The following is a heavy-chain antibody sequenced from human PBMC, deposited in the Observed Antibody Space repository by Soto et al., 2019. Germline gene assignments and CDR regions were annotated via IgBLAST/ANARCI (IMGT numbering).Heavy chain of an antibody. V-gene: IGHV4-4*07. D-gene: IGHD3-9*01. CDR1: GGSISSYY. CDR2: IYTSGST. CDR3: ARDLKCGQADY. Sequence: QVQLQESGPGLVKPSETLSLTCTVSGGSISSYYWTWIRQPSGKGLEWIGRIYTSGSTNYNPSLKSRVTLSVDPSKNQFSLKLISVTAADRAVYYCARDLKCGQADYRGQGAQVTVSS. J-gene: IGHJ4*02.